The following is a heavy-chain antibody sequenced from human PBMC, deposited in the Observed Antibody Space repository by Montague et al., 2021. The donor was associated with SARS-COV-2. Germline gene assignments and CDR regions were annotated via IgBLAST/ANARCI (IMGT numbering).Heavy chain of an antibody. V-gene: IGHV4-34*01. J-gene: IGHJ6*02. CDR1: GGSFSGYY. CDR2: INYSGST. CDR3: AGNRCITIFGVVITHYDYGMDV. Sequence: SETLSLTCAVSGGSFSGYYWSWIRQPPGKGLEWIGEINYSGSTNYNPSLKSRVTISVDTSKNQFSLKLSSVTAADTAVYYCAGNRCITIFGVVITHYDYGMDVWGQGTTVTVSS. D-gene: IGHD3-3*01.